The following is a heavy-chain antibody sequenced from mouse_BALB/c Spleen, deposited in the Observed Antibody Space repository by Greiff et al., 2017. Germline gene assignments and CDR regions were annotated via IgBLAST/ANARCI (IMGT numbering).Heavy chain of an antibody. CDR2: ISSGGST. CDR3: ARGLITTVVDHWYFDV. Sequence: EVQVVESGGGLVKPGGSLKLSCAASGFTFSSYAMSWVRQTPEKRLEWVASISSGGSTYYPDSVKGRFTISRDNARNILYLQMSSLRSEDTAMYYCARGLITTVVDHWYFDVWGAGTTVTVSS. V-gene: IGHV5-6-5*01. CDR1: GFTFSSYA. D-gene: IGHD1-1*01. J-gene: IGHJ1*01.